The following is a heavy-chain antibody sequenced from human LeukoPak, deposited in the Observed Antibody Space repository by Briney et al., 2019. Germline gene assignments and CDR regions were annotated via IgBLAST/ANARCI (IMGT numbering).Heavy chain of an antibody. J-gene: IGHJ6*03. CDR1: GGSISSSSYY. V-gene: IGHV4-61*01. Sequence: PSETLSLTCTVSGGSISSSSYYWSWIRQPPGKGLEWIGYIYYSGSTNYNPSLKSRVTISVDTSKNQFSLKLSSVTAADTAVYYCARDGSSRYYYYMDVWGKGTTVTVSS. CDR3: ARDGSSRYYYYMDV. CDR2: IYYSGST.